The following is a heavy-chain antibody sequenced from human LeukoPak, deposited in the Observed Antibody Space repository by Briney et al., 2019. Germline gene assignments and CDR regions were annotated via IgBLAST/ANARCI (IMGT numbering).Heavy chain of an antibody. CDR2: IYYSGST. D-gene: IGHD3-22*01. Sequence: SENLSLTCTVSGGSISSSSYYWGWIRQPPGKGLEWIGSIYYSGSTYYNPSLKSRVTISVDTSKNQFSLKLSSVTAADTAVYYCARHTYYDNPFDYWGQGTLVTVSS. V-gene: IGHV4-39*01. CDR1: GGSISSSSYY. J-gene: IGHJ4*02. CDR3: ARHTYYDNPFDY.